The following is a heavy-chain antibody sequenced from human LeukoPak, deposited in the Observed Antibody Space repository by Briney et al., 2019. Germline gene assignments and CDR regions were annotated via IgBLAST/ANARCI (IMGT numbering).Heavy chain of an antibody. D-gene: IGHD5-24*01. V-gene: IGHV5-51*01. Sequence: GESLQISGKSAGYIFSSYWIGWGRQLPGKGLEWMGVIYPGYSVTTYSPSFQGQVTISAHKSTTTAYLQWSSLRASDTAMYYCARHRDGYNTPFDYWGQGTLVTVSS. CDR2: IYPGYSVT. CDR3: ARHRDGYNTPFDY. CDR1: GYIFSSYW. J-gene: IGHJ4*02.